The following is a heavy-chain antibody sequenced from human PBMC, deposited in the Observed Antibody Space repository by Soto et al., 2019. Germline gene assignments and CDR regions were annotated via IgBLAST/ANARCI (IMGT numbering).Heavy chain of an antibody. D-gene: IGHD1-26*01. J-gene: IGHJ4*02. CDR3: ARCRSIIGAQTLLAY. V-gene: IGHV4-31*03. CDR1: GDSVSSGSHF. Sequence: PSETLSLTCTVSGDSVSSGSHFWTWIRQHPGKGLEWLGYISYSGSTYYNPSLNPSLKTRLSISIDTSENHFSLHLSSVNAADTAVYYCARCRSIIGAQTLLAYWGRRPLVTGSS. CDR2: ISYSGST.